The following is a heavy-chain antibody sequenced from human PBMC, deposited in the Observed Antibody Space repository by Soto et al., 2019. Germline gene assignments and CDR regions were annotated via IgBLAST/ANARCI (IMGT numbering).Heavy chain of an antibody. D-gene: IGHD1-26*01. V-gene: IGHV4-31*03. CDR3: ARSHSGSPRFDP. Sequence: SETLSLTCTVSGGSISSGGYYWSWIRQHPGKGLEWIGYIYYSGSTYYNPSLKSRVTISVDTSKNQFSLKLSSVTAADTAVYYCARSHSGSPRFDPWGQGTLVTVSS. CDR1: GGSISSGGYY. J-gene: IGHJ5*02. CDR2: IYYSGST.